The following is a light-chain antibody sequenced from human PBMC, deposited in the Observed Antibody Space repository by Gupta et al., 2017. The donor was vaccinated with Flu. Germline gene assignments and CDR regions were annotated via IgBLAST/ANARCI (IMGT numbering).Light chain of an antibody. V-gene: IGKV1-5*03. J-gene: IGKJ1*01. CDR1: QTVSHW. Sequence: PSTLSASGGDSVTITCRASQTVSHWLAWYQQKPGKGPNLLIYRASTLQSGVPSRFSGSGSGTEFTLTISSLQPDDVATYYCQEYSSYPRRFGQGTKV. CDR3: QEYSSYPRR. CDR2: RAS.